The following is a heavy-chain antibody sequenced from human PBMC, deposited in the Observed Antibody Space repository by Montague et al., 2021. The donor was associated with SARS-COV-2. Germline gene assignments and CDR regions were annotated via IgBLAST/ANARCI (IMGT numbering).Heavy chain of an antibody. CDR2: IYYSGST. Sequence: SETLSLTCTVSGGSISSGSHYWGWIRQPPGKGLEWIGSIYYSGSTYYNPSLKSRVTISVDTSKNQFSLRLSSVTAADTAVFYCARHSGDYTIFGVVIYYMDVWGKGTTVTVSS. V-gene: IGHV4-39*01. CDR1: GGSISSGSHY. J-gene: IGHJ6*03. D-gene: IGHD3-3*01. CDR3: ARHSGDYTIFGVVIYYMDV.